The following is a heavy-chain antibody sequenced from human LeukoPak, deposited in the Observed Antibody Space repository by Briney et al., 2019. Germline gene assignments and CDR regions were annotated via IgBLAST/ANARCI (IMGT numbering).Heavy chain of an antibody. CDR3: ARQGYSSGDMDV. Sequence: GGSLRLSCATTGFTFTSYWMNWVRQVPGKGLVWVSRSNTDGSITTYVGSVKGRFTISRDNAKNTLYLQMNSLRVEDTAVYYCARQGYSSGDMDVWGKGTTVTVFS. J-gene: IGHJ6*03. D-gene: IGHD2-15*01. V-gene: IGHV3-74*03. CDR2: SNTDGSIT. CDR1: GFTFTSYW.